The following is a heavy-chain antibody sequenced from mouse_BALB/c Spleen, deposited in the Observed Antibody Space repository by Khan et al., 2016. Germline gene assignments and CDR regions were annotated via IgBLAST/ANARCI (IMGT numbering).Heavy chain of an antibody. CDR1: GVSITSGN. J-gene: IGHJ4*01. Sequence: EVQLQESGPRLVKPSQTLSLTCSVTGVSITSGNWNWIRKFPGNKLEYMGYISYSGSTYHNPSLISRISITRDTSKNQYYLQLKSVTTDDTATYYCGSNDGSTGVRGMDYWGHGTSGTVSS. V-gene: IGHV3-8*02. CDR3: GSNDGSTGVRGMDY. CDR2: ISYSGST.